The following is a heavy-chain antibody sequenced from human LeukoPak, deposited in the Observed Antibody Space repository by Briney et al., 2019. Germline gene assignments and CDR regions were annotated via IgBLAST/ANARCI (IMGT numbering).Heavy chain of an antibody. CDR1: GFTVSSNY. J-gene: IGHJ6*02. CDR2: KKEDGSEK. Sequence: GGSLRLSCAASGFTVSSNYMNWVRQAPGKGLEWVGKKKEDGSEKYYVDSVKGRFTTSKDNAKNSLYLQMNSLRAEDTALYHCARNNGMDVWGQGTTVIVSS. CDR3: ARNNGMDV. V-gene: IGHV3-7*03.